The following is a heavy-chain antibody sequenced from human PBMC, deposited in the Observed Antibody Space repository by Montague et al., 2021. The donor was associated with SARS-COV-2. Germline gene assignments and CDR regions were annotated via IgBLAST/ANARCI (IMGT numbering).Heavy chain of an antibody. V-gene: IGHV3-48*03. CDR1: GFTFSSYE. Sequence: SRSLSFDASGFTFSSYEMNWVRQAPGKGLEWVSYISSSGSTIYYADSVKGRFTISRDNAKNSLYLQMNSLRAEDTAVYYCASNLFITIFGVVISSDAFDIWGQGTMVTVSS. CDR2: ISSSGSTI. D-gene: IGHD3-3*01. CDR3: ASNLFITIFGVVISSDAFDI. J-gene: IGHJ3*02.